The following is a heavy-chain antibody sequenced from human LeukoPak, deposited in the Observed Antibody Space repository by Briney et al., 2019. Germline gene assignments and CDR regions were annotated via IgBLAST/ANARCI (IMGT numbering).Heavy chain of an antibody. D-gene: IGHD3-16*02. CDR2: INHSGST. CDR3: AREEYVWGSYRYPFDY. CDR1: GGSFSGYY. Sequence: NPSETLSLTXAVYGGSFSGYYWSWIRQPPGKGLEWIGEINHSGSTNYNPSLKSRVTISVDTSKNQFSLKLSSVTAADTAVYYCAREEYVWGSYRYPFDYWGQGTLVTVSS. V-gene: IGHV4-34*01. J-gene: IGHJ4*02.